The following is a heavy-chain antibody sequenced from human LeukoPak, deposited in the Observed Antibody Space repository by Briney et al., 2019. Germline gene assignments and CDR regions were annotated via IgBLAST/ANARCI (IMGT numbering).Heavy chain of an antibody. J-gene: IGHJ5*02. V-gene: IGHV3-48*03. D-gene: IGHD1-26*01. CDR1: GFNFNSYE. Sequence: PGGSLRLSCEASGFNFNSYEMNWVRQAPGKGLEWVSYISSSGSTIYYADSVKGRFIISRDNAKNSLYMQMHSLRAEDTAVYYCASLGIVGVYCFDPWGQGTLVTVSS. CDR2: ISSSGSTI. CDR3: ASLGIVGVYCFDP.